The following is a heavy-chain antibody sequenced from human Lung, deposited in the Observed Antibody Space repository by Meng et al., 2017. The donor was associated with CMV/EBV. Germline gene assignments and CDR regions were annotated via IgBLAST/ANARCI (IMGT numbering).Heavy chain of an antibody. J-gene: IGHJ4*02. CDR3: VTAIDVALDY. CDR2: IWFDGSKT. Sequence: GGSLRLCCAGSGFTFSNHGIHWVRQAPDKGLEWVAVIWFDGSKTYYTDSVKGRVTISRDNSKRMLYLQMTSLRPEDTATYYCVTAIDVALDYWGRGTPVTVSS. CDR1: GFTFSNHG. V-gene: IGHV3-33*03. D-gene: IGHD5-12*01.